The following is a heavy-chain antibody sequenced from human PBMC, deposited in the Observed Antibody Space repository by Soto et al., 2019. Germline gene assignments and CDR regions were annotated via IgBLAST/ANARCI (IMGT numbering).Heavy chain of an antibody. CDR2: VYLSGHT. CDR3: ARARIVVSGTIVDF. V-gene: IGHV4-38-2*02. Sequence: PAETLSLTCTVSGYSVTSGSYWGWFRQPPEKVLEWIGSVYLSGHTYHNPSLMSRVTISIDTSKNQFSLKLTSVTAADTAVYYCARARIVVSGTIVDFWGLGTLVTVSS. J-gene: IGHJ4*02. CDR1: GYSVTSGSY. D-gene: IGHD1-7*01.